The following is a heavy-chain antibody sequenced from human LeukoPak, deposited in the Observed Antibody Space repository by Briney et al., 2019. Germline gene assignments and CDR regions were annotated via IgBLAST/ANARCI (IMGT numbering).Heavy chain of an antibody. CDR2: ISYDGSNK. CDR3: ASRTNSGPPF. J-gene: IGHJ1*01. Sequence: GSLRLSCAASGFTFSDCAVHWVRQAPGKGLEWVALISYDGSNKYYADSVKGRFTISSDNSKNTMSLQMNSLRREDTAVYYCASRTNSGPPFWGQGTLVTVSS. D-gene: IGHD3-10*01. CDR1: GFTFSDCA. V-gene: IGHV3-30-3*01.